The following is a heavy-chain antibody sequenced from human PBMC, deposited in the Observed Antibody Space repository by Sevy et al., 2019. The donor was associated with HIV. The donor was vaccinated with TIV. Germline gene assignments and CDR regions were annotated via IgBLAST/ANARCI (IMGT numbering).Heavy chain of an antibody. J-gene: IGHJ4*02. Sequence: GGSLRLSCAASGFTFSNYAMSWVRQAPGKGLEWVSRIRSSGGNKYYADSVKGRFTISRDNSKNTLYLQMNSLGAEDTAVYYCAKEWTQLSDWYGELDYWGQGSLVTVSS. D-gene: IGHD6-19*01. CDR3: AKEWTQLSDWYGELDY. CDR1: GFTFSNYA. V-gene: IGHV3-23*01. CDR2: IRSSGGNK.